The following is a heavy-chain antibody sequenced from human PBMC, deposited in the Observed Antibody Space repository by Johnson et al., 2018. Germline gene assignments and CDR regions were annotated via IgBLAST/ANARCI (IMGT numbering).Heavy chain of an antibody. J-gene: IGHJ6*03. CDR1: GFTFSTYV. CDR2: ISYDGSNK. CDR3: AKELRYCSGSSCVVNYYYMDV. Sequence: VQLVESGGGLVQPGRSLRLSCAASGFTFSTYVMYWVRQAPGKGLEWVAVISYDGSNKYYADSVKGRFTISRDNSKNTLYLQMNSLGAEDTAVYYCAKELRYCSGSSCVVNYYYMDVWGKGTTVTVSS. D-gene: IGHD2-15*01. V-gene: IGHV3-30*18.